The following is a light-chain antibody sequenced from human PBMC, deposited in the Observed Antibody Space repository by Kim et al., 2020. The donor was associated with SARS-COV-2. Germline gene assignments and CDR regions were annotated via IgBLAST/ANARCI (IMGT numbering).Light chain of an antibody. CDR1: SSDVGGYNY. Sequence: LSQPASVSGSPGQSITISCTGTSSDVGGYNYVSWYQQHPGKAPKLMIYDVSNRPSGVSNRFSGSKSGNTASLTISGLQAEDEADYYCSSYTSSSTWVFGGGTQLTVL. J-gene: IGLJ3*02. CDR2: DVS. V-gene: IGLV2-14*03. CDR3: SSYTSSSTWV.